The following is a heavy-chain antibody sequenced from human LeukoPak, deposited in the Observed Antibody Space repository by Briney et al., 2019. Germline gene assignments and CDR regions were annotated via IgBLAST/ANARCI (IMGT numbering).Heavy chain of an antibody. D-gene: IGHD1-26*01. CDR2: ISYTGTYI. CDR1: AFSLNAYN. Sequence: GGSLRLSCAASAFSLNAYNMNWVRQAPGKGLEWVSSISYTGTYIYYADSVKGRFTISRDNAQNSLYLQMNSLRAEDTAIYYCVRDRGTYRPIDFWGQGALVTVSS. V-gene: IGHV3-21*04. J-gene: IGHJ4*02. CDR3: VRDRGTYRPIDF.